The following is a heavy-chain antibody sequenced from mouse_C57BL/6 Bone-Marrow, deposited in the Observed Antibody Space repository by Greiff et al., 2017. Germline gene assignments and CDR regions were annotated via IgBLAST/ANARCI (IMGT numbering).Heavy chain of an antibody. CDR2: INPNNGGT. CDR1: GYTFTDYY. J-gene: IGHJ2*01. CDR3: AVYGNPHFDY. D-gene: IGHD2-1*01. V-gene: IGHV1-26*01. Sequence: EVQLQQSGPELVKPGASVKISCTASGYTFTDYYMNWVKQSHGKSLEWIGDINPNNGGTSYNQTFKGKATLTVDKSSSTAYMELRSLTSEDSAVYYGAVYGNPHFDYWGQGTTLTVSS.